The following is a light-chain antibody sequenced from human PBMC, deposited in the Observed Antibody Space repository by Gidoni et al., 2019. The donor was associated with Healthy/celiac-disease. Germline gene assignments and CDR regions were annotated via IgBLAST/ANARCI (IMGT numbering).Light chain of an antibody. CDR3: QQYDNLPPLT. J-gene: IGKJ4*01. CDR2: DAS. V-gene: IGKV1-33*01. Sequence: IQLIKSSSSLSASVGDRVTITCQASQDISNYLNWYQQKPGKAPKHLIYDASNLETGVPSRFSGSGSGTDFTFTISSLQPEDIATYYCQQYDNLPPLTFGGGTKVEIK. CDR1: QDISNY.